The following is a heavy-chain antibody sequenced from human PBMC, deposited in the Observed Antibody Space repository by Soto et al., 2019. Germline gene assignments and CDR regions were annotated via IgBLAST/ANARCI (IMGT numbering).Heavy chain of an antibody. CDR3: AREGPAPYYYCGMDV. CDR2: ISAYNGNT. V-gene: IGHV1-18*01. CDR1: GYSFTTYG. Sequence: QVQLVQSGGEVKKPGASVKVSCKTSGYSFTTYGISWVRQAPGQGLEWMGWISAYNGNTNYAQKLQGRVTMTTDTSTSTADMELRSLRSDDTAVYYCAREGPAPYYYCGMDVWGQGSTVTVSS. J-gene: IGHJ6*02.